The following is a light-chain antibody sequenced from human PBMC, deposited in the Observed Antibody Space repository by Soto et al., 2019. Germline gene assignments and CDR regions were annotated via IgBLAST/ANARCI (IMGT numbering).Light chain of an antibody. V-gene: IGKV1-5*03. CDR2: KES. CDR1: QSISSW. J-gene: IGKJ1*01. CDR3: QQYNSYSPVT. Sequence: DIQMTQSPSTLSASVGDRVTITCRAIQSISSWLAWYQQKPGKAPKLLIYKESSLESGVPPRFSGSGSGTEFTLSVSSLQPDDFATYYCQQYNSYSPVTFGQGTKVEIK.